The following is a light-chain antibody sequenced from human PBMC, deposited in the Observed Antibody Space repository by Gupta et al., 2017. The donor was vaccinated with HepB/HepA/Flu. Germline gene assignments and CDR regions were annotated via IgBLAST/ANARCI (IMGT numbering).Light chain of an antibody. CDR1: NIGSKS. CDR3: QVWYSSGDL. CDR2: DDS. V-gene: IGLV3-21*03. J-gene: IGLJ2*01. Sequence: SYVLTQPHSVSVAPGKTARITFGGNNIGSKSVHWFQQRPVQAPVLVVYDDSDRPSGIPERFSGSNSGNTATLTSSSVEAGDEADYYCQVWYSSGDLFGGGTKLTVL.